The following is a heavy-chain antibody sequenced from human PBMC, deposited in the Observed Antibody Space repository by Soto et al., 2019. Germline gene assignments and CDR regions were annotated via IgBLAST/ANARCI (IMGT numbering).Heavy chain of an antibody. CDR3: AKEADYASGNPNDY. J-gene: IGHJ4*02. CDR1: GFTFSSYA. D-gene: IGHD3-10*01. V-gene: IGHV3-23*01. Sequence: GGSLRLSCAASGFTFSSYAMSWVRQAPGKGLEWVSSITGSGASTYYADSVRGRFTISRDNFKATLYLQMTGLRAEDSAVYYCAKEADYASGNPNDYWGQGILVTVSS. CDR2: ITGSGAST.